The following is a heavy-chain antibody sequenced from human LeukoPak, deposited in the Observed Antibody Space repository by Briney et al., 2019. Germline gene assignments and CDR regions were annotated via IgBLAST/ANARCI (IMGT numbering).Heavy chain of an antibody. CDR3: AKNYYDSSGSGGYFDY. CDR2: ISYDGSIK. Sequence: GRSLRLSCAASGFIFRNYAMHWVRQAPGKGLEWVAAISYDGSIKDYADSVKGRFTISRDNSENTLSLQMNSLRAEDTAVYYCAKNYYDSSGSGGYFDYWGQGTLVTVSS. J-gene: IGHJ4*02. CDR1: GFIFRNYA. V-gene: IGHV3-30-3*02. D-gene: IGHD3-22*01.